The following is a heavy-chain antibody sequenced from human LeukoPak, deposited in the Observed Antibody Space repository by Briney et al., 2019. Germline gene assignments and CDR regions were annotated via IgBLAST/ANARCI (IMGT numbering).Heavy chain of an antibody. CDR1: GFTFSSYT. J-gene: IGHJ4*02. Sequence: PGGSLRLSCAASGFTFSSYTMNWVRQAPGKGLEWVSSISSSSSDIYYADSVKGRFTISRDNAKNSLYLQMNSLRAEDTAVYYCARDIGYGSGSSFDYWGQGTLVTVSS. CDR3: ARDIGYGSGSSFDY. D-gene: IGHD3-10*01. CDR2: ISSSSSDI. V-gene: IGHV3-21*01.